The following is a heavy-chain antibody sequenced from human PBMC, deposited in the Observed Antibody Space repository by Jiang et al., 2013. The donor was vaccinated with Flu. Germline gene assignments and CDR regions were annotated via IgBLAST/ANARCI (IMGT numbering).Heavy chain of an antibody. CDR3: AKGRYDFDAFDI. CDR1: YG. V-gene: IGHV3-30*18. CDR2: ISYDGSNK. D-gene: IGHD3/OR15-3a*01. Sequence: YGMHWVRQAPGKGLEWVAVISYDGSNKYYADSVKGRFTISRDNSKNTLYLQMNSLRAEDTAVYYCAKGRYDFDAFDIWGPRDNGHRLF. J-gene: IGHJ3*02.